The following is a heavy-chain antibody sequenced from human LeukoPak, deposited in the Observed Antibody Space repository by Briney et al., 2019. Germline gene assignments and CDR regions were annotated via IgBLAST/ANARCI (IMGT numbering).Heavy chain of an antibody. V-gene: IGHV4-34*01. CDR3: ARGVTTEIDY. J-gene: IGHJ4*02. CDR1: GGSFSGYY. D-gene: IGHD4-17*01. CDR2: INHSGST. Sequence: PSETLSLTCAVYGGSFSGYYWSWIRQPPGKGLEWIGEINHSGSTNYNPSLKSRVTMSVDTSKNQFSLKLSSVTAADTAVYYCARGVTTEIDYWGQGTLVTVSS.